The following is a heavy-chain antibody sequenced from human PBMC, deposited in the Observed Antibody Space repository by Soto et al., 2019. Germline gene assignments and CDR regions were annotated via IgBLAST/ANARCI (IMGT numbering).Heavy chain of an antibody. CDR2: SSGSGGST. Sequence: EVQLLESGGGLVQPGGSLRLSCAASGFTFSTYAMSWVRQAPGKGLEWVSASSGSGGSTYYAESLYGRFTISSNNSKTTQNLQVNILRAEDTGVSYCAKVYYNFWSGYDYWGQGALVTVSS. CDR1: GFTFSTYA. J-gene: IGHJ4*02. V-gene: IGHV3-23*01. D-gene: IGHD3-3*01. CDR3: AKVYYNFWSGYDY.